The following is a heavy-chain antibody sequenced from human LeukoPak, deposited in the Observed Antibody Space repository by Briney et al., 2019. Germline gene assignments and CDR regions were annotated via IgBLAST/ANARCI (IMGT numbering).Heavy chain of an antibody. D-gene: IGHD6-6*01. J-gene: IGHJ4*02. CDR2: FDPEDGET. V-gene: IGHV1-24*01. Sequence: ASVKVSCKASGGTFSSYAISWVRQAPGKGLEWMGGFDPEDGETIYAQKFQGRVTMTEDTSTDTAYMELSSLRSEDTAVYYCATPTSSIAARRAPPEFDYWGQGTLVTVSS. CDR1: GGTFSSYA. CDR3: ATPTSSIAARRAPPEFDY.